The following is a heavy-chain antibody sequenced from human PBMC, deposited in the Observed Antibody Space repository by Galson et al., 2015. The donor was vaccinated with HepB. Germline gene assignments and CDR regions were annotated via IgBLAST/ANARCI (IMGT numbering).Heavy chain of an antibody. J-gene: IGHJ5*02. CDR1: GFIFNNYN. CDR3: ARDWEIAVSGTWWFDP. CDR2: ISSRSDYV. Sequence: SLRLSCAASGFIFNNYNMNWVRQAPGKGLEWVASISSRSDYVYYADSVKGRFTISRDNAKNSLYLQMSSLRAEGTAVYYCARDWEIAVSGTWWFDPWGRGTLVTVSS. V-gene: IGHV3-21*01. D-gene: IGHD6-19*01.